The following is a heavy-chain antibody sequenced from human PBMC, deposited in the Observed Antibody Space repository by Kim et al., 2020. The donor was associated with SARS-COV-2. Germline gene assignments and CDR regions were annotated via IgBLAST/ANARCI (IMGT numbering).Heavy chain of an antibody. Sequence: SETLSLTCTVSGGSISSYYWSWIRQPPGKGLEWIGYIYYSGSTNYNPSLKSRVTISVDTSKNQFSLKLSSVTAADTAVYYCARHYGVAGFPDVWGKGTTVTVSS. CDR3: ARHYGVAGFPDV. D-gene: IGHD6-19*01. J-gene: IGHJ6*04. CDR1: GGSISSYY. V-gene: IGHV4-59*08. CDR2: IYYSGST.